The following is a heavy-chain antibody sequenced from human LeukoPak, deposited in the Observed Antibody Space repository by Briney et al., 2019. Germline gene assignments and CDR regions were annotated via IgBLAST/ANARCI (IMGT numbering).Heavy chain of an antibody. CDR3: ARDRGRLYYFDY. D-gene: IGHD1-1*01. CDR2: ISYDGSNK. J-gene: IGHJ4*02. CDR1: GFTFSSYA. V-gene: IGHV3-30-3*01. Sequence: PGGSLRLSCAASGFTFSSYAMHWVRQAAGKGLGWVAVISYDGSNKYYADSVKGRFTISRDNSKNTLYLQMNSLRAEDTAVYYCARDRGRLYYFDYWGQGPLVTVS.